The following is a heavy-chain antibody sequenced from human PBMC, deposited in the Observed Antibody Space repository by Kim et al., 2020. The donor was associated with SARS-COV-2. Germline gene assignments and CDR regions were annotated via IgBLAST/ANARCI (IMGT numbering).Heavy chain of an antibody. Sequence: ASVKVSCKASGYTFTSYDINWVRQATGQGLEWMGWMNPNSGNTGYAQKFQGRVTMTRNTSISTAYMELSILRSEDTAVYYCARESGEYSYGYYYYYGMDVWGQGTTVTVSS. CDR3: ARESGEYSYGYYYYYGMDV. J-gene: IGHJ6*02. CDR1: GYTFTSYD. V-gene: IGHV1-8*01. D-gene: IGHD5-18*01. CDR2: MNPNSGNT.